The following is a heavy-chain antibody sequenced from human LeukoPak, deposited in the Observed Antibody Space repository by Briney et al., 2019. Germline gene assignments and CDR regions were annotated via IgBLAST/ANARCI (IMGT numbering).Heavy chain of an antibody. CDR2: ISSSSSYI. CDR1: GFTFSSYS. V-gene: IGHV3-21*01. CDR3: ARGSYGYWHFDL. J-gene: IGHJ2*01. D-gene: IGHD5-18*01. Sequence: GGSLRLSCAASGFTFSSYSMNWVRQAPGRGLEWVSSISSSSSYIYYADPVKGRLTISRDNAKNSLYLQMNSLRAEDTAVYYCARGSYGYWHFDLWGRGTLVTVSS.